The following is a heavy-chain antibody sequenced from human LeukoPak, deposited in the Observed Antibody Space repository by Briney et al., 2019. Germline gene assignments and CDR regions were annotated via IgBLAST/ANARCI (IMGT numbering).Heavy chain of an antibody. Sequence: PSETLSLTCTVSGGSISSSSYYWGWIRQPPGKGLEWIGGIYYSGSTYYNPSLKSRVTISVHTPKNQFSLKLSSVTAADTAVYYCARAPGYGDYPRYYYMDVWGKGTTVTVSS. D-gene: IGHD4-17*01. CDR1: GGSISSSSYY. V-gene: IGHV4-39*07. CDR2: IYYSGST. J-gene: IGHJ6*03. CDR3: ARAPGYGDYPRYYYMDV.